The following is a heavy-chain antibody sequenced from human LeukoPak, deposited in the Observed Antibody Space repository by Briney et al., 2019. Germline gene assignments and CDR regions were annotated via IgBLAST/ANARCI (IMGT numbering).Heavy chain of an antibody. D-gene: IGHD3-22*01. CDR3: ARGWRYYDSSGYYEPEGY. Sequence: GGSLRLSCAASGFTFDDYAMHWVRQAPGKGLEWVSGISWNSGSIGYADSVKGRFTISRDNAKNSLYLQMNSLRAEDTAVYYCARGWRYYDSSGYYEPEGYWGQGTLVTVSS. CDR1: GFTFDDYA. CDR2: ISWNSGSI. V-gene: IGHV3-9*01. J-gene: IGHJ4*02.